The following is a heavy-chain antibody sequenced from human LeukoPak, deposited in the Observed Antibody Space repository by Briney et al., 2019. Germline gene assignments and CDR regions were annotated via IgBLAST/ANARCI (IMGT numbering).Heavy chain of an antibody. CDR3: ARFSRVGATTDYFDY. CDR2: ISSNSSYI. J-gene: IGHJ4*02. Sequence: PGGSLRLSCAASGFTFSSYSMNWVRQAPGKGLECVSSISSNSSYIYYADSVKGRFTISRDNAKNSLYLQMNSLRAEDTAVYYCARFSRVGATTDYFDYWGQGTLVTVSS. D-gene: IGHD1-26*01. CDR1: GFTFSSYS. V-gene: IGHV3-21*01.